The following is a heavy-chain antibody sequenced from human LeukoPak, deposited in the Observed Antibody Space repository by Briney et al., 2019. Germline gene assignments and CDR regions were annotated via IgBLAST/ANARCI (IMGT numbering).Heavy chain of an antibody. CDR3: ARMNQYCDSSNFDY. V-gene: IGHV7-4-1*02. CDR1: GYTFTSYA. Sequence: EASVEVSCKASGYTFTSYAMNWVRQAPGQGLEWMGWINTNTGNPTYAQGFTGRFVFSLDTSVSTAYLQISSLKAEDTAVYYCARMNQYCDSSNFDYWGQGTLVTVSS. D-gene: IGHD3-22*01. J-gene: IGHJ4*02. CDR2: INTNTGNP.